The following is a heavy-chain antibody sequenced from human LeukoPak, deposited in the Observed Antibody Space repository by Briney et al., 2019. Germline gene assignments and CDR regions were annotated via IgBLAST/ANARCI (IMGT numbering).Heavy chain of an antibody. CDR2: IKTKTGKP. CDR1: GYTFTSYA. V-gene: IGHV7-4-1*02. D-gene: IGHD3/OR15-3a*01. CDR3: ARSGLWTDHPAFDI. J-gene: IGHJ3*02. Sequence: ASVKVSCKATGYTFTSYAMNWVRQAPGQGLEWMGWIKTKTGKPTYAQGFTGRFVFSLDTSVTTAYLQISSLKDEDTAVYYCARSGLWTDHPAFDIWGQGTVVTVSS.